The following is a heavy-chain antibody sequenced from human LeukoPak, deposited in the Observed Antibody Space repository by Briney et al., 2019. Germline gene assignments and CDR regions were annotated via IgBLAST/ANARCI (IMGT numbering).Heavy chain of an antibody. CDR3: ARTPPSLWGSYRWIFDY. Sequence: PSETLSLTCTVSGGSISSGGYYWSWIRQHPGKGLEWIGYIYYSGSTYYNPSLKSRVTISVDTSKNQFSLKLSSVTAADTAVYYCARTPPSLWGSYRWIFDYWGQGTLVTVSS. D-gene: IGHD3-16*02. J-gene: IGHJ4*02. CDR1: GGSISSGGYY. V-gene: IGHV4-31*03. CDR2: IYYSGST.